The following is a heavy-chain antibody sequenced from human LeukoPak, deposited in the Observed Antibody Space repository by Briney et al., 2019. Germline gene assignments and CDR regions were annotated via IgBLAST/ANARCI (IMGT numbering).Heavy chain of an antibody. Sequence: GGSLRLSCAPSGFTLSSYVMSWVRQAPGEGLEWVSAISGSGGSTYYADSVKGRFTISRDNSKNTLYLQMNSLRAEDTAVYYCAKDRAFYYDSSGYYPDAFDIWGQGTMVTVSS. V-gene: IGHV3-23*01. CDR3: AKDRAFYYDSSGYYPDAFDI. CDR1: GFTLSSYV. J-gene: IGHJ3*02. CDR2: ISGSGGST. D-gene: IGHD3-22*01.